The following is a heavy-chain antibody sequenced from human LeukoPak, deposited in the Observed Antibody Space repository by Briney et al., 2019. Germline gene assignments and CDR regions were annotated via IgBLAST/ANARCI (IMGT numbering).Heavy chain of an antibody. D-gene: IGHD2-2*01. J-gene: IGHJ6*02. CDR2: ISAYNGNT. V-gene: IGHV1-18*01. CDR1: GYTFTSYG. Sequence: ASVKVSCTASGYTFTSYGISWVRQAPGQGLEWMGWISAYNGNTNYAQKLQGRVTMTTDTSTSTAYMELRSLRSDDTAVYYCARGGSAIPYYYYGMDVWGQGTTVTVSS. CDR3: ARGGSAIPYYYYGMDV.